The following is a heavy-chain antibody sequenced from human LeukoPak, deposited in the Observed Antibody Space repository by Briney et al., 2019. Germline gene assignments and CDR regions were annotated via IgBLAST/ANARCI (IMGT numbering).Heavy chain of an antibody. J-gene: IGHJ6*02. Sequence: ASVEVSFKASGGTFSSYAISWVRQAPGQGLEWMGGIIPIFGTANYAQKFQGRVTITADESTSTAYMELSSLRSEDTAVYYCARDRFSVTYGMDVWGQGTTVTVSS. CDR3: ARDRFSVTYGMDV. V-gene: IGHV1-69*01. CDR2: IIPIFGTA. D-gene: IGHD4-17*01. CDR1: GGTFSSYA.